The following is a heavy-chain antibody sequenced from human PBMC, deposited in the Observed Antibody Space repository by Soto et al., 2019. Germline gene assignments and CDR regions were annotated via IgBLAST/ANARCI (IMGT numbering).Heavy chain of an antibody. D-gene: IGHD6-13*01. V-gene: IGHV1-3*01. CDR3: VRRHVSATGIDWFDP. CDR1: GYTFTSYG. Sequence: QVQLVQSGTEVKKPGASVKVSCKASGYTFTSYGIHWVRQAPGQRLEWMGWINAANGDTKYSPKFQGRVTITGDTSASTAYMELSSLRSEGTAVYYCVRRHVSATGIDWFDPWGQGTLVTVSS. J-gene: IGHJ5*02. CDR2: INAANGDT.